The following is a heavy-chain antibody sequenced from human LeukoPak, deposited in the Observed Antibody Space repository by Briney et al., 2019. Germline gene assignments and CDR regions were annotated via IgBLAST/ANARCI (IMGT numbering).Heavy chain of an antibody. J-gene: IGHJ3*02. CDR1: GFTFSSYA. CDR2: ISGSGDNT. D-gene: IGHD3-16*02. Sequence: GGSLRLSCTASGFTFSSYAMSGVRHVPGKGLEWVSVISGSGDNTVYADSVKGRFTISRDNSKNTLYLQMNSLRAEDTAVYYCAKIYDYIWGSYRYTESFAFDIWGQGTMVTVSS. V-gene: IGHV3-23*01. CDR3: AKIYDYIWGSYRYTESFAFDI.